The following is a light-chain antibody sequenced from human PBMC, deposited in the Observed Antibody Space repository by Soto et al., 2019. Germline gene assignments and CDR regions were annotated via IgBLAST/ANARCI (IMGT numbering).Light chain of an antibody. J-gene: IGKJ5*01. CDR2: GAS. CDR1: QTVSSY. CDR3: QQYGTSPST. V-gene: IGKV3-20*01. Sequence: ENVLTQSPGTLSLSPGERATLSCRASQTVSSYLTWYQQRPGQAPRLLIYGASTRATGIPDRFSGSGSGTDFTLTISRLEPEDVELYYCQQYGTSPSTFGHGTRLEIK.